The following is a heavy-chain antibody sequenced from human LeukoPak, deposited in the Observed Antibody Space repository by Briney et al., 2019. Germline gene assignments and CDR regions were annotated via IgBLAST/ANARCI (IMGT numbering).Heavy chain of an antibody. V-gene: IGHV3-74*01. CDR3: VRDLGGRSGH. CDR1: GFTFSSNW. D-gene: IGHD1-26*01. Sequence: GGSLRLSCAASGFTFSSNWMHWVRHAPGKGLVWVSRINEDGSTTNYADSVKGRSTIFRDNAKNTLYLQMNSLRAEDTAVYYCVRDLGGRSGHWGQGTLVTVSS. J-gene: IGHJ4*02. CDR2: INEDGSTT.